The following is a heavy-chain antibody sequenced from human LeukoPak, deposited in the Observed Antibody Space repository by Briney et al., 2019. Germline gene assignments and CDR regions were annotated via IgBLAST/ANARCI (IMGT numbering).Heavy chain of an antibody. CDR1: GYTFTTYN. Sequence: ASVKVSCKASGYTFTTYNIDWVRQAPGQGLEWMGWISGYNGNTNYAQKLQGRVTMTTDTSTSTAYMELRSLKSDDTAVYYCARNLWFGESSDAFDMWGQGTMVTVSS. D-gene: IGHD3-10*01. CDR3: ARNLWFGESSDAFDM. V-gene: IGHV1-18*01. J-gene: IGHJ3*02. CDR2: ISGYNGNT.